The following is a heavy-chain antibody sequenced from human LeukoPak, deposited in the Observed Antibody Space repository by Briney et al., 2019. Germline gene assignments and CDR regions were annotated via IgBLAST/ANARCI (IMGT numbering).Heavy chain of an antibody. D-gene: IGHD6-19*01. J-gene: IGHJ4*02. CDR2: IYTSGST. Sequence: PSETLSLTCTVSGGSISSGSYYWSWIRQPAGKGLDWIGRIYTSGSTNYNPSLKSRVTISVDTSKNQFSLKLSSVTAADTAVYYCARGGSSGREYWGQGTLVTVSS. CDR3: ARGGSSGREY. CDR1: GGSISSGSYY. V-gene: IGHV4-61*02.